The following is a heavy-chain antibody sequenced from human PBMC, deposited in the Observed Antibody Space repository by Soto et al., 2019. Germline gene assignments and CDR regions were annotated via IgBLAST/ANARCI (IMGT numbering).Heavy chain of an antibody. V-gene: IGHV4-38-2*02. CDR1: GYSISSGYY. Sequence: SSETLSLTCAVSGYSISSGYYWGWIRQPPGKGLEWIGSIYHSGSTYYNPSLKSRVTISVDTSKNQFSLKLSSVTAADTAVYYCAREGRGPLRFLEWIHYYYGMDVWGQGTTVTVLL. CDR2: IYHSGST. D-gene: IGHD3-3*01. J-gene: IGHJ6*02. CDR3: AREGRGPLRFLEWIHYYYGMDV.